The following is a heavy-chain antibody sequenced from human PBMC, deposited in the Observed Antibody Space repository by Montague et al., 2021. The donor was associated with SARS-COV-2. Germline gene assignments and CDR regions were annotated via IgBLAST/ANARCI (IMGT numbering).Heavy chain of an antibody. J-gene: IGHJ6*02. Sequence: SLRLSCAASGFTFSSYSMNWVRQAPGKGLEWVSSISSSSSYIYYADSVKGRFTISRDNAKNSLYLQMNSLRAEDTAVYYCARDRITMVRYLDLGNYGMDVWGQGTTVTVSS. V-gene: IGHV3-21*01. D-gene: IGHD3-10*01. CDR3: ARDRITMVRYLDLGNYGMDV. CDR1: GFTFSSYS. CDR2: ISSSSSYI.